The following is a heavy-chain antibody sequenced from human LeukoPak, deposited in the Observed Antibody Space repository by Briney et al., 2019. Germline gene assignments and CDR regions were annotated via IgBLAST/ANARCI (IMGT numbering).Heavy chain of an antibody. D-gene: IGHD2-15*01. CDR2: ITGGGEYT. Sequence: GGSLRLSCAAAGFTFSSYAMAWVRQSPGKGLEWVSCITGGGEYTYHTDSVKGRLTISRDNSKNTLYLQMNSLRVEDTAVYYCAKGTPGKCSGGSCYPLDYWGQGTLVTVSS. J-gene: IGHJ4*02. CDR1: GFTFSSYA. CDR3: AKGTPGKCSGGSCYPLDY. V-gene: IGHV3-23*01.